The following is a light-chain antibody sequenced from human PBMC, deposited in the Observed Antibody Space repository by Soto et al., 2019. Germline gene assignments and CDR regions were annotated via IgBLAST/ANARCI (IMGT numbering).Light chain of an antibody. CDR2: EVT. Sequence: QSALTQPASVSGSPGQSITISCTGSNSNIGDYDYVSWYQQHPDKAPKLIIFEVTNRPSGISGRFSGSKSGNTASLTISGLQAEDEADYYCFSFTKDSLRWVFGGGTQLTVL. V-gene: IGLV2-14*01. CDR1: NSNIGDYDY. CDR3: FSFTKDSLRWV. J-gene: IGLJ3*02.